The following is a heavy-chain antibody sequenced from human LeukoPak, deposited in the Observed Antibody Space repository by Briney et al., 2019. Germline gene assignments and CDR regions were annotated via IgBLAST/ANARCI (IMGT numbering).Heavy chain of an antibody. V-gene: IGHV3-9*01. D-gene: IGHD3-22*01. CDR2: ISWNSGSI. CDR1: GFTFDDYA. J-gene: IGHJ4*02. Sequence: GGSLRLSCAASGFTFDDYAMHWVRQAPGKGLEWVSGISWNSGSIGYADSVKGRFTISRDNAKNSLYLQMNSLRAEDTALYYCAKEAEYYDSSGYDYWGQGTLVTVSS. CDR3: AKEAEYYDSSGYDY.